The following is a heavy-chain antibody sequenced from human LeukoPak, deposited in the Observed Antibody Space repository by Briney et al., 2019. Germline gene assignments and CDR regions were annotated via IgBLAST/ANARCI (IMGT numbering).Heavy chain of an antibody. Sequence: SQTLSLTCAISGDIVSSNSVTWNWIRQSPSRGLEWLGRTYYRSTWYNDYAVSVRGRITVNPDTSKNQFSLHLNSVTPEDTAVYYCARRLTQYDCFDPWGQGILVTVSS. CDR2: TYYRSTWYN. CDR3: ARRLTQYDCFDP. D-gene: IGHD2-2*01. CDR1: GDIVSSNSVT. V-gene: IGHV6-1*01. J-gene: IGHJ5*02.